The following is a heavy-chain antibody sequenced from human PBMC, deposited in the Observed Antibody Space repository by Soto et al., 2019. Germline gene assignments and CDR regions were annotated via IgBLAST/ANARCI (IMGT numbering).Heavy chain of an antibody. J-gene: IGHJ6*02. V-gene: IGHV4-30-4*01. CDR1: GGSISSGDYY. D-gene: IGHD3-3*01. CDR3: ARDNILGILYGGMDV. CDR2: IYYGGST. Sequence: PSETLSLTCTVSGGSISSGDYYWRWIRQPPGKGLEWIGYIYYGGSTYYNPSLKSRVTISVDTSKNQFSLKLSSVTAADTAVYYCARDNILGILYGGMDVWGQGTTVTVSS.